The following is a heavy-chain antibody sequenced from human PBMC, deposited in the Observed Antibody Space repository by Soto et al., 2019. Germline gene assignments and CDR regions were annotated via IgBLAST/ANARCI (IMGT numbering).Heavy chain of an antibody. CDR1: AASFSKYY. J-gene: IGHJ4*02. D-gene: IGHD3-16*01. Sequence: ASETLSLTCTVSAASFSKYYWTWIRQPPGKGLEWIGYVYFNGNTNYNPSLKRRVSISIDTSKNQISLTLNSVTAADTAVYYCASVKFGGVVLAHWGQGTLVTVSS. CDR3: ASVKFGGVVLAH. CDR2: VYFNGNT. V-gene: IGHV4-59*01.